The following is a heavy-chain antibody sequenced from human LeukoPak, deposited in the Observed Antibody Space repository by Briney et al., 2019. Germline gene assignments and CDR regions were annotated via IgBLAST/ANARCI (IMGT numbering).Heavy chain of an antibody. CDR2: IRYDGSNK. J-gene: IGHJ4*02. CDR3: AKAPSSRYSSGNIDY. Sequence: GGSLRLSCAASGFTFSSYGMHWVRQAPGKGLEWVAFIRYDGSNKYYADSVKGRFTISRDNAKNSLYLQMNSLRAEDTPLYYCAKAPSSRYSSGNIDYWGQGTLVTVSS. D-gene: IGHD6-25*01. CDR1: GFTFSSYG. V-gene: IGHV3-30*02.